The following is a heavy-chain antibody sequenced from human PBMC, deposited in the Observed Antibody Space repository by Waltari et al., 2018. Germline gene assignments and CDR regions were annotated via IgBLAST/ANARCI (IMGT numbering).Heavy chain of an antibody. J-gene: IGHJ4*02. Sequence: QVQLVQSGAEVKKPGASVKVSCKASGYTFTSYAMHWVRQAPGQRLEWMGGINAGNGNTKYSQEVQGRVTITRDTSASTAYMELSSLRSEDTAVYYCARSDIVVVPAASDYWGQGTLVTVSS. CDR1: GYTFTSYA. CDR2: INAGNGNT. D-gene: IGHD2-2*01. CDR3: ARSDIVVVPAASDY. V-gene: IGHV1-3*01.